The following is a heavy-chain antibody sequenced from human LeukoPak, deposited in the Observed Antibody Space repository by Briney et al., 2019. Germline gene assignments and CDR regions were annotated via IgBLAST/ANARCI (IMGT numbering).Heavy chain of an antibody. CDR1: GFTFSNYW. J-gene: IGHJ5*02. V-gene: IGHV3-74*01. Sequence: PGGSLRLSCAASGFTFSNYWMHWVRQAPGKGLVWVSRINGDGSSTAYADSVRGRFTISRDNAKNSLYLQMNSLRAEDTAVYYCARDLIAAAGWFDPWGQGTLVTVSS. CDR2: INGDGSST. D-gene: IGHD6-13*01. CDR3: ARDLIAAAGWFDP.